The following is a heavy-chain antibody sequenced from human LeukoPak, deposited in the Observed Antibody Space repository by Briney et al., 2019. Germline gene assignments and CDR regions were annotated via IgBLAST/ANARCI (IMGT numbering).Heavy chain of an antibody. CDR3: ARANFFWSGYYPFDY. CDR1: GGSISSGDYH. J-gene: IGHJ4*02. CDR2: IYYSGST. V-gene: IGHV4-30-4*01. D-gene: IGHD3-3*01. Sequence: SETLSLTCTVSGGSISSGDYHWSWIRQPPGKGLEWIGYIYYSGSTYYNPSLKSRVTISVDTSKNQFSLKLSSVTAADTAVYYCARANFFWSGYYPFDYWGQGTLVTVSS.